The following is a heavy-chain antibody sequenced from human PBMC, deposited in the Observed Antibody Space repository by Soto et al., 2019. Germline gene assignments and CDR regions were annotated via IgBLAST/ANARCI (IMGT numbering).Heavy chain of an antibody. CDR3: AKDAVTAYYYYYGMDV. CDR1: GFSFDDYA. D-gene: IGHD4-17*01. V-gene: IGHV3-9*01. J-gene: IGHJ6*02. CDR2: ISWNSGGV. Sequence: EVQLVESGGGLVQPGRSLRLSCTASGFSFDDYAMHWVRQAPGKGLEWISGISWNSGGVGYADSVKGRFTISRDNAKNSLYLHMNSLRPEDTALYFCAKDAVTAYYYYYGMDVWGQGTTVTVSS.